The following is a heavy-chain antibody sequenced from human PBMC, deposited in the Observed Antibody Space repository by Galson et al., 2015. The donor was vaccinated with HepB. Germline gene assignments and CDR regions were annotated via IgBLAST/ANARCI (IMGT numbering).Heavy chain of an antibody. CDR1: GFTFSHYA. J-gene: IGHJ4*02. Sequence: SLRLSCAASGFTFSHYAMVWVRQAPGKGLEWVSGISNSDDSTYYADSVKGRFTISRDNSKNTLDLQMNSLRVEDTAVYYCAKRPKWYISGWNPFDSWGQGTLVTVSS. CDR2: ISNSDDST. V-gene: IGHV3-23*01. D-gene: IGHD6-19*01. CDR3: AKRPKWYISGWNPFDS.